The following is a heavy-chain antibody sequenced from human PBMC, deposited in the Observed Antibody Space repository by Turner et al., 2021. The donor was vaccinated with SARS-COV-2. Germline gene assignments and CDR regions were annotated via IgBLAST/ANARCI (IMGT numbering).Heavy chain of an antibody. CDR1: GFSLSNAKMG. J-gene: IGHJ6*02. CDR3: ARIMWWELAYGMDV. CDR2: IFSNDEK. Sequence: QVTLKESGPLLVKPTETLTLTCTVSGFSLSNAKMGVSWIRQPPGKALKWLTHIFSNDEKSYSTSLKSRHTISKDTPKSQVVLTMTNMDPVDTATYYCARIMWWELAYGMDVWGQGTTVTVSS. D-gene: IGHD1-26*01. V-gene: IGHV2-26*01.